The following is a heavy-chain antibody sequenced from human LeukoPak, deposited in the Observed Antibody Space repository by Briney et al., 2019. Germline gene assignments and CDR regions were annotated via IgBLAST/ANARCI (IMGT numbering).Heavy chain of an antibody. Sequence: KPSETLSLTCSVSGGSVTSYYWNWVRQTPGKGLEWIGYISSSETTDYGPSFKSGVTMSVDTSKNQFSLKLSSVTAADTAMYYCAREVADYGGYYYYHYMDVWGKGTTVTISS. CDR2: ISSSETT. CDR1: GGSVTSYY. V-gene: IGHV4-59*02. D-gene: IGHD4-23*01. CDR3: AREVADYGGYYYYHYMDV. J-gene: IGHJ6*03.